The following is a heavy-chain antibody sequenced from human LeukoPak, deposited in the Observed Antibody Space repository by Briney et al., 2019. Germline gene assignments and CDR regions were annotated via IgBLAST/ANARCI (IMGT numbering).Heavy chain of an antibody. Sequence: ASLKLSCKASGGTFSSYAISWVRQATGQGLEWRGGTIPIFGTANYAQKFQGRVTITTDESTSTAYMELSSLRSEHTAVYYCARTPKSETYYYDSSGYSSFDYWGQGTLVTVSS. D-gene: IGHD3-22*01. CDR2: TIPIFGTA. CDR1: GGTFSSYA. V-gene: IGHV1-69*05. J-gene: IGHJ4*02. CDR3: ARTPKSETYYYDSSGYSSFDY.